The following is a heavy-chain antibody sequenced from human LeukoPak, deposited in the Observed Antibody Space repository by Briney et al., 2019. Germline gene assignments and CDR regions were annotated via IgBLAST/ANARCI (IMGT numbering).Heavy chain of an antibody. V-gene: IGHV3-21*01. CDR2: ISSSSSYI. J-gene: IGHJ4*02. CDR1: GFTFSSYA. Sequence: GGSLRLSCAASGFTFSSYAMNWVRQAPGKGLEWVSSISSSSSYIYYADSVKGRFTISRDNSKNTLYLQMNSLRAEDTAVYYCAKDQPSMARGVSYYFDYWGQGTLVTVSS. CDR3: AKDQPSMARGVSYYFDY. D-gene: IGHD3-10*01.